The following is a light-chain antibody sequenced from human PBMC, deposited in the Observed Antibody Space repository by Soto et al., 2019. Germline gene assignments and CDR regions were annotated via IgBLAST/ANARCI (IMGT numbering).Light chain of an antibody. CDR2: KAS. V-gene: IGKV1-5*03. Sequence: DLQMTQSPSTLSASVGDRVIITCRASQSINTWLAWFQQKPGKAPKVLIYKASTLESGVPSRFSGSGSGTEFTLTISSLQPDDFATYYCQQYNRYPLTFGGGTKVEIK. CDR3: QQYNRYPLT. CDR1: QSINTW. J-gene: IGKJ4*01.